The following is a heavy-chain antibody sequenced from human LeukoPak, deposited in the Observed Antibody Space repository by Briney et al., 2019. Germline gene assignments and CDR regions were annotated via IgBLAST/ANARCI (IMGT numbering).Heavy chain of an antibody. CDR1: GFTFSSYS. D-gene: IGHD6-19*01. CDR3: TTDLYSSGDDY. CDR2: ISSSSSTI. J-gene: IGHJ4*02. Sequence: GGSLRLSCAASGFTFSSYSMNWVRQAPGKGLEWVSYISSSSSTIYYADSVKGRFTISRDNAKNSLYLQMNSLRAEDTAVYFCTTDLYSSGDDYWGQGTLVTVSS. V-gene: IGHV3-48*04.